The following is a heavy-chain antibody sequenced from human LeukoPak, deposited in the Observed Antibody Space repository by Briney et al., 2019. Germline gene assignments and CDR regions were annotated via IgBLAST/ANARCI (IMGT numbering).Heavy chain of an antibody. D-gene: IGHD6-19*01. Sequence: PGGSLRLSCAASGFTFSSYSMNWVRQAPGKGLEWVSYISSGSSTIYYADSAKGRFTISRDNAKNSLYLQMNSLRAEDTAVYYCAREEYSRGCSDYWGQGTLVTVSS. V-gene: IGHV3-48*04. CDR2: ISSGSSTI. CDR1: GFTFSSYS. J-gene: IGHJ4*02. CDR3: AREEYSRGCSDY.